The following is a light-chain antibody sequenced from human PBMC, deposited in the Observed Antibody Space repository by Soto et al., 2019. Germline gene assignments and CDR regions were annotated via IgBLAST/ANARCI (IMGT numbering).Light chain of an antibody. CDR1: QSLSGW. CDR3: QQYDNLPLP. CDR2: KAS. Sequence: DIRLSQTPSTLSASIGDRVTITCGASQSLSGWLAWYQQTPGKAPKLPIYKASTLKSGVPSRFSGSGSGTEFTLTISSLQPDDFATYYCQQYDNLPLPFGQGARLEVK. J-gene: IGKJ5*01. V-gene: IGKV1-5*03.